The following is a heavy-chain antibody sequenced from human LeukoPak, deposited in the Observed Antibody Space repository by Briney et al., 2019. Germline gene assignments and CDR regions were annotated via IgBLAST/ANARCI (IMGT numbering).Heavy chain of an antibody. J-gene: IGHJ4*02. D-gene: IGHD2-2*01. CDR3: AKDLGYCSSFSCPLDY. V-gene: IGHV3-23*01. CDR1: GFSFSSYT. CDR2: ISGSGGST. Sequence: GGSLRLSCAVSGFSFSSYTMSWVRQAPGKGLEWVSAISGSGGSTYYADCVKGRFTISRDNSKNTLFLQMNSLRAEDTAVYYCAKDLGYCSSFSCPLDYRGQGTLVTVSS.